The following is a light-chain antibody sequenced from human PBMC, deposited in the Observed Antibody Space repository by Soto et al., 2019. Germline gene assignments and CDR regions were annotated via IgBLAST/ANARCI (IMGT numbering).Light chain of an antibody. V-gene: IGLV1-36*01. CDR2: YNE. Sequence: QAVVTQPPSVSGVPGQRVTISCSGTTYNIGQNTVFWYQQFPGKAPKLLIYYNELLPSGVSDRFSGSKSGTSASLAIRGLQSEDEALYFCVVWDDSLKGVVFGGGTKVTVL. J-gene: IGLJ2*01. CDR1: TYNIGQNT. CDR3: VVWDDSLKGVV.